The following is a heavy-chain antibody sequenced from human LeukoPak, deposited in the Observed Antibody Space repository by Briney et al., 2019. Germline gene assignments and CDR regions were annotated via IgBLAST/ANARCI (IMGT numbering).Heavy chain of an antibody. CDR1: GFTFSSYW. D-gene: IGHD1-26*01. CDR2: INSDGSST. J-gene: IGHJ3*02. V-gene: IGHV3-74*01. CDR3: AGDWDGDAFDI. Sequence: GGSLRLSCAASGFTFSSYWMHWVRQAPGKGLVWVSRINSDGSSTSYADSVKGRFTISRDNAKNTLYLQMNSLRAEDTAVYYCAGDWDGDAFDIWGQGTMVTVSP.